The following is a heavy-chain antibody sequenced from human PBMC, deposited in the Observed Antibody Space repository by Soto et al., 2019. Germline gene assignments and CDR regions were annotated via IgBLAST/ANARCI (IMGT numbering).Heavy chain of an antibody. CDR1: GGSISDGDYY. D-gene: IGHD3-22*01. V-gene: IGHV4-30-4*01. CDR3: ARVNSSYYSSSGSLDQ. Sequence: SETLSLTCTVSGGSISDGDYYWIWIRQPPGKGLESIGYIYFTGTTYHNPSIKSRLSISVDRSKNQFSLRLTSVTAADTAMYYCARVNSSYYSSSGSLDQWGKGALVTAPQ. CDR2: IYFTGTT. J-gene: IGHJ4*02.